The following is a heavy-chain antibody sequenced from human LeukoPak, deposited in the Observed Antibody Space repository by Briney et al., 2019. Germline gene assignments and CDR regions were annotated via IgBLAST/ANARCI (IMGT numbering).Heavy chain of an antibody. V-gene: IGHV3-7*01. CDR2: IKQDGSEK. Sequence: SGGSLRLSCAASGFTFSSYWMSWVRQAPGKGLEWVANIKQDGSEKYYVDSVKGRFTISRDNAKNSLYLQMNSLRAEDTAVYYCATLHVHYYGSGSYDDAFDIWGQGTMVTVSS. D-gene: IGHD3-10*01. CDR1: GFTFSSYW. CDR3: ATLHVHYYGSGSYDDAFDI. J-gene: IGHJ3*02.